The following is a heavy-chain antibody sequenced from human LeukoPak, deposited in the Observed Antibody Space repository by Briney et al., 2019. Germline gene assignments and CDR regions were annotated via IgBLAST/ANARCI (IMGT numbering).Heavy chain of an antibody. CDR1: GFTFSSYG. V-gene: IGHV3-30*02. D-gene: IGHD3-22*01. J-gene: IGHJ4*02. CDR2: IRYDGSNK. Sequence: GGSLRLSCAASGFTFSSYGMHWVRQAPGKGLEWVAFIRYDGSNKYYADSVKGRFTISRDNSKNTLYLQMNSLRAEDTAVYYCARDGIYYYDSSGYYYYWGQGTLVTVSS. CDR3: ARDGIYYYDSSGYYYY.